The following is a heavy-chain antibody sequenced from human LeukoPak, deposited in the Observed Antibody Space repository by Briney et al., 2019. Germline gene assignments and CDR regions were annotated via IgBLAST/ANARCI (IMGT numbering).Heavy chain of an antibody. Sequence: SETLSLTCAVYGGSFSGYYWSWIRQPPGKGLEWIGEINHSGSTNYNPSLKSRVTISVDTSKNQFSPKLSSVTAADTAVYYCARGSPITGTTDYWGQGTLVTVSS. D-gene: IGHD1-7*01. CDR1: GGSFSGYY. CDR3: ARGSPITGTTDY. J-gene: IGHJ4*02. V-gene: IGHV4-34*01. CDR2: INHSGST.